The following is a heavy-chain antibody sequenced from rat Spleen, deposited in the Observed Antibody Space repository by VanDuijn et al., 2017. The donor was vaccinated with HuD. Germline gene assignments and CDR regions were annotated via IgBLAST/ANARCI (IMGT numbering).Heavy chain of an antibody. Sequence: EVQLVESGGGLVQPGRSLKLSCAASGFTFSDYAMAWVRQAPTKGLEWVATISYDGSSPLYRDSVKGRFIISRDNAKSTLYLQMDSLRSEDTATYYCATGPRILRLDWFAYWGQGTLVTVSS. CDR2: ISYDGSSP. CDR1: GFTFSDYA. J-gene: IGHJ3*01. D-gene: IGHD1-6*01. V-gene: IGHV5-29*01. CDR3: ATGPRILRLDWFAY.